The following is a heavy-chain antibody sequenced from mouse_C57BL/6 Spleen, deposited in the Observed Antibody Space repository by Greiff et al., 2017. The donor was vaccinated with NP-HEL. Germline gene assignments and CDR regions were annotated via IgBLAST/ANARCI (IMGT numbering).Heavy chain of an antibody. D-gene: IGHD1-1*01. CDR2: ISDGGSYT. J-gene: IGHJ1*03. Sequence: EVKLMESGGGLVKPGGSLKLSCAASGFTFSSYAMSWVRQTPEKRLEWVATISDGGSYTYYPDNVKGRFTISRDNAKNNLYLQMSHLKSEDTAMYYCARVGSSFHWYFDVWGTGTTVTVSS. V-gene: IGHV5-4*03. CDR3: ARVGSSFHWYFDV. CDR1: GFTFSSYA.